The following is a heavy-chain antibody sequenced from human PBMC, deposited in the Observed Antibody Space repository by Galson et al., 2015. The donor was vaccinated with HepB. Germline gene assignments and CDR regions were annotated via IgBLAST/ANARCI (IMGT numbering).Heavy chain of an antibody. Sequence: SLRLSCAASGFTFSGSAMHWVRQTSGKGLEWVGRSRSKAYSYATEYAASVKGRFTISRDDSKNMAYLQMNSLKNEDKAVYYCSRRGGILAPGVYYWGQGTLVTVSS. V-gene: IGHV3-73*01. D-gene: IGHD6-13*01. CDR1: GFTFSGSA. CDR2: SRSKAYSYAT. CDR3: SRRGGILAPGVYY. J-gene: IGHJ4*02.